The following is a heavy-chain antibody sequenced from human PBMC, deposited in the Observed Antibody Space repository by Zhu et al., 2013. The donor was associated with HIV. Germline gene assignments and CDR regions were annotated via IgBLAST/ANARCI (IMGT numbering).Heavy chain of an antibody. CDR3: ARVALGCSSTSCYADYGMDV. D-gene: IGHD2-2*01. CDR2: INPNSGGT. J-gene: IGHJ6*02. Sequence: QLLQSGPQVTKPGASVKVSCKASGYTFTGYYMHWVRQAPGQGLEWMGWINPNSGGTNYAQKFQGRVTMTRDTSISTAYMELSRLRSDDTAVYYCARVALGCSSTSCYADYGMDVWGQGTTVTVSS. V-gene: IGHV1-2*02. CDR1: GYTFTGYY.